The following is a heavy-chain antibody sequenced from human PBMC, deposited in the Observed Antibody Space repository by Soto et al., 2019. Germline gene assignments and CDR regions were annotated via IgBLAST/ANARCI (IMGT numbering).Heavy chain of an antibody. J-gene: IGHJ4*02. CDR2: ISYGGTT. Sequence: PSETLSLTCTASGGSISSSSYSWGWIRQPPGKGLEWIGSISYGGTTYYNPSLQSRVALSVDTSKKQFSLKMTSVTAADTAVYYCARHGSYYDRSGYVDYWGQGTLVTVSS. CDR1: GGSISSSSYS. V-gene: IGHV4-39*01. D-gene: IGHD3-22*01. CDR3: ARHGSYYDRSGYVDY.